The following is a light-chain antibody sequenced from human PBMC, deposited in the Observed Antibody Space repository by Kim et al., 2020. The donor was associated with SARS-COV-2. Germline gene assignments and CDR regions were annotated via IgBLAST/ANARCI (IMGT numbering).Light chain of an antibody. J-gene: IGLJ2*01. V-gene: IGLV3-1*01. CDR3: QAWDTSTVV. CDR2: QDT. CDR1: KLGDKY. Sequence: VSPGKTATITCSGNKLGDKYACWYQQKPGQSPVLVIYQDTKRPSGIPERFSGSNSGNTATLTISGTQTMDEADYYCQAWDTSTVVFGGGTQLTVL.